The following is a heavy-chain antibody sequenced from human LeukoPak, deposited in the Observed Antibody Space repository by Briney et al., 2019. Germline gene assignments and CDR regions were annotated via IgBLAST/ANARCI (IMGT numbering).Heavy chain of an antibody. CDR2: IYYRGST. CDR3: ARGKTAYNYYYGMDV. Sequence: SETLSLTCTVSGGSISSYYCSWIRQPPGKGLEWIVYIYYRGSTNYNPSLKSRVTISVDTPKNQFSVKLSSVTAADTAVYYCARGKTAYNYYYGMDVWGQGTTVTVSS. J-gene: IGHJ6*02. D-gene: IGHD3-16*01. CDR1: GGSISSYY. V-gene: IGHV4-59*08.